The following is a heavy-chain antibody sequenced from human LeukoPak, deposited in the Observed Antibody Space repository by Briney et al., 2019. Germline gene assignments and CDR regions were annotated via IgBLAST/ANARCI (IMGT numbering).Heavy chain of an antibody. CDR3: ASDYGSGSWRFDY. J-gene: IGHJ4*02. Sequence: SETLSLTCTVTGGSISSYYWSWIRQPPRKGLEWIGYIYYTGSTTYNPSLKSRVTISLDTSKNQFSLRLSSVTDADTAVYYCASDYGSGSWRFDYWGQGTLATVSS. CDR2: IYYTGST. CDR1: GGSISSYY. D-gene: IGHD3-10*01. V-gene: IGHV4-59*01.